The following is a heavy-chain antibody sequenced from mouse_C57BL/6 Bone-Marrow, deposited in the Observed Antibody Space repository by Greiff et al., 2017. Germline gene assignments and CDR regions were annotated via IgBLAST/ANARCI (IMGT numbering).Heavy chain of an antibody. CDR1: GFTFSDYY. V-gene: IGHV5-12*01. J-gene: IGHJ2*01. D-gene: IGHD2-13*01. CDR2: ISNGGGST. Sequence: EVKVVESGGGLVQPGGSLKLSCAASGFTFSDYYMYWVRQTPEKGLEWVAYISNGGGSTYYPDTVKGRFTISRDNAKNTLYLQMSRLKAEDTAMDYCARRGDPYYFDYWGQGTTLTVSS. CDR3: ARRGDPYYFDY.